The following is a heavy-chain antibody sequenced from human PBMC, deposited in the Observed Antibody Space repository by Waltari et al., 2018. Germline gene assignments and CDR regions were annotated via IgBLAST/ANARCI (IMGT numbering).Heavy chain of an antibody. CDR2: MNAGKGNT. J-gene: IGHJ6*03. Sequence: QVQLVQSGAEVKKPGASVKVSCKASGYTFTSYAMHWVRQAPGQRLEWMGWMNAGKGNTKYSQEFQGRVTITSDTSASTAYMELSSLRSEDMAVYYCARGVSGSYGYYYYMDVWGKGTTVTVSS. CDR1: GYTFTSYA. CDR3: ARGVSGSYGYYYYMDV. D-gene: IGHD1-26*01. V-gene: IGHV1-3*03.